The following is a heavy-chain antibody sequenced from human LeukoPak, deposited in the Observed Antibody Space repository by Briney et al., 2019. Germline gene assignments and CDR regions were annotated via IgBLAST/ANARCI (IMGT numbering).Heavy chain of an antibody. CDR1: GGTFSSYA. V-gene: IGHV1-69*13. CDR3: ARDRPGRYCSNPRCYIASPFDP. Sequence: SVKVSCKAPGGTFSSYAITWVRQAPGQGLEWMGGIIPIFGTANYAQKFQGRVTFTADEAARTAYMELSSLRSEDTAVYYCARDRPGRYCSNPRCYIASPFDPWGQGTLVTVSS. J-gene: IGHJ5*02. D-gene: IGHD2-2*01. CDR2: IIPIFGTA.